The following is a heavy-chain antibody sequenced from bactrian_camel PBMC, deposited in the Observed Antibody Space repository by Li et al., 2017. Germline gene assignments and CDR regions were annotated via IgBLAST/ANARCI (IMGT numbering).Heavy chain of an antibody. D-gene: IGHD3*01. J-gene: IGHJ6*01. CDR1: GFTFSNYW. V-gene: IGHV3S25*01. Sequence: QLVESGGGLVQPGGSLRLSCAASGFTFSNYWMYWVRQTPEKGFERVSIIASGGSPVYYADAVKGRFTISRDNDQNTVYLQMSSLKPEDTAVYYCVRERSAGYGLGADFGYWGQGTQVTVS. CDR2: IASGGSPV. CDR3: VRERSAGYGLGADFGY.